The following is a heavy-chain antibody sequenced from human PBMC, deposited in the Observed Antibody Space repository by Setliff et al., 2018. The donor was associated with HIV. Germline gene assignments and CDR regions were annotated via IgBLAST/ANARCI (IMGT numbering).Heavy chain of an antibody. J-gene: IGHJ4*02. V-gene: IGHV4-59*01. Sequence: SETLSLTCTVSGGSISTYYWSWIRQPPGKGLEWIGSIYFTGGSDNNPSLKGRVTLSVDTSKHQFSLKLSSVTAADTAVYYCARDRYAGEIDYWGQGTLVTVSS. CDR3: ARDRYAGEIDY. D-gene: IGHD3-10*01. CDR2: IYFTGGS. CDR1: GGSISTYY.